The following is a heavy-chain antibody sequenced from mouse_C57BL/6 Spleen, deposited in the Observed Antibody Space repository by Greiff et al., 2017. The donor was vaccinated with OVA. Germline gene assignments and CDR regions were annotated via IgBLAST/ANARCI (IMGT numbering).Heavy chain of an antibody. Sequence: VQLQQSGPELVKPGASVKISCKASGYTFTDYYMNWVKQSHGKSLEWIGDINPNNGGTSYNQKFKGKATLTVDKSSSTAYMELRSLTSEDSAVYYCARLYDYDVDYAMDYWGQGTSVTVSS. CDR1: GYTFTDYY. J-gene: IGHJ4*01. D-gene: IGHD2-4*01. CDR3: ARLYDYDVDYAMDY. V-gene: IGHV1-26*01. CDR2: INPNNGGT.